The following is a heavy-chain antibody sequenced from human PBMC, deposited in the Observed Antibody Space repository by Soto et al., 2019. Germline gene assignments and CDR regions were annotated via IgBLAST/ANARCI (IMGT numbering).Heavy chain of an antibody. CDR2: ISGSGGST. J-gene: IGHJ3*02. V-gene: IGHV3-23*01. CDR3: AKFLCGGDCYSAFDI. D-gene: IGHD2-21*02. CDR1: GFTFDDYA. Sequence: GGSLRLSCAASGFTFDDYAMHWVRQAPGKGLEWVSAISGSGGSTYYADSVKGRFTISRDNSKNTLYLQMNSLRAEDTAVYYCAKFLCGGDCYSAFDIWGQGTMVTVSS.